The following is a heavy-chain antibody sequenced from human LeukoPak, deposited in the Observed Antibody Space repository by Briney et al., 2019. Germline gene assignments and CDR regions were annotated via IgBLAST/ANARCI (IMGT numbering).Heavy chain of an antibody. J-gene: IGHJ3*02. D-gene: IGHD2-2*01. CDR3: ARVARYCSSTSCYFAFDI. V-gene: IGHV1-2*06. CDR1: GYTFTGYY. CDR2: INPNSGGT. Sequence: ASVNVSCKASGYTFTGYYMHWVRQAPGQGLEWVGRINPNSGGTNYAQKFQGRVTMTRDTSISTAYMGLSRLRSDDTAVYYCARVARYCSSTSCYFAFDIWGQGTMVTVSS.